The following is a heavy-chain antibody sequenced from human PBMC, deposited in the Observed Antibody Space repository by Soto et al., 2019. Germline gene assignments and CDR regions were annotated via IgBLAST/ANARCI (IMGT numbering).Heavy chain of an antibody. CDR2: INSYSDYI. Sequence: QLVESGGGLVKSGGSLKLSCVGSGFTFNSYSMNWVRQAPGKGLEWISSINSYSDYIWYADPVECRFTISRDNAKNSLFLQMSGRRDEDTAVYYCARDTFTYMRVFMRGKYSGLDVWGQGTTVTVS. CDR1: GFTFNSYS. CDR3: ARDTFTYMRVFMRGKYSGLDV. V-gene: IGHV3-21*02. J-gene: IGHJ6*02. D-gene: IGHD3-16*01.